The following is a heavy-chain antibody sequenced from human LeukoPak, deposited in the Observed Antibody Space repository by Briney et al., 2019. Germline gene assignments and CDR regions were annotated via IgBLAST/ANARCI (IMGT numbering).Heavy chain of an antibody. CDR2: IIPIFGTA. V-gene: IGHV1-69*05. CDR3: ARAPWAALLPIDP. Sequence: SVKVSFKASGGPFSSYAISWVRPAPGQGLEWMGRIIPIFGTANYAQKFQGRVTITTDESTSTAYMELSSLRSEDTAVYYCARAPWAALLPIDPWGQGTLVTVSS. D-gene: IGHD2-15*01. CDR1: GGPFSSYA. J-gene: IGHJ5*02.